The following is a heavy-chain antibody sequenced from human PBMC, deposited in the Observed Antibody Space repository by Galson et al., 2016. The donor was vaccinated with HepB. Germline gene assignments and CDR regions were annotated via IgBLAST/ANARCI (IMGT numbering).Heavy chain of an antibody. D-gene: IGHD3-3*01. V-gene: IGHV3-30*04. CDR1: GFTFTIYA. CDR2: VSYDGTKR. CDR3: ARDRRLDH. J-gene: IGHJ4*02. Sequence: SLRLSCAASGFTFTIYAIHRVRQAPGKGLEWVADVSYDGTKRNYADSVKGRFTISRDNSRNTAYLQMNSLIGEDMAVYYCARDRRLDHWGQGALVTVSP.